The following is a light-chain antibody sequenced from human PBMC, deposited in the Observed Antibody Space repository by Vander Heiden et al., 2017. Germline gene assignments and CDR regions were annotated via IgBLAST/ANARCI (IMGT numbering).Light chain of an antibody. J-gene: IGLJ2*01. Sequence: QSALTPAASVSASPGQSITIYCTGTSSDVGGYHDVSWYQQHPGKAPKVLMYDVSNRPAGVSDRFSGSKAGNTASPTISGLQAEDEADYYCSSYSSTRTRVFGGGTKLTGL. CDR3: SSYSSTRTRV. CDR2: DVS. V-gene: IGLV2-14*01. CDR1: SSDVGGYHD.